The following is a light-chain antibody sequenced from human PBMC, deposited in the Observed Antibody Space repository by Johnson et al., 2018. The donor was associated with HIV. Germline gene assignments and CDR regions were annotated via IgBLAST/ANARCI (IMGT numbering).Light chain of an antibody. CDR1: ISNIESYF. CDR3: GTWDGSLSAGAV. CDR2: ENN. V-gene: IGLV1-51*02. Sequence: QFVLTQPPSVSAAPGQRVNISCSGNISNIESYFVSWYQQLPGAAATLLIYENNKRPSGIPDRFSGSKSGTSATLGITGLQTGDEADYYCGTWDGSLSAGAVFGTGTKVTVL. J-gene: IGLJ1*01.